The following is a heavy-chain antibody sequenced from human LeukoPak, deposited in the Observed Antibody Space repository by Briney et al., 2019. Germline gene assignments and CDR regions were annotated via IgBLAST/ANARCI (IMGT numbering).Heavy chain of an antibody. D-gene: IGHD3-22*01. CDR1: GGTFSSYA. J-gene: IGHJ3*02. V-gene: IGHV1-69*05. Sequence: SVKVSCKASGGTFSSYAISWVRQAPGQGLEWMGRIIPIFGTANYAQKFQGRVTITTDESTSTAYMELSSLRSEDTAVYYCAKAECDRTYYYDSSGYNDAFDIWGQGTVVTVSS. CDR2: IIPIFGTA. CDR3: AKAECDRTYYYDSSGYNDAFDI.